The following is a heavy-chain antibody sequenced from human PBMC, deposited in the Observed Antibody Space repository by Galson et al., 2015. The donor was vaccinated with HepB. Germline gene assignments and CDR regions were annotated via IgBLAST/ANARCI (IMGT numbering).Heavy chain of an antibody. CDR2: ILYDGSNK. J-gene: IGHJ6*03. V-gene: IGHV3-30*18. CDR1: GFTFSSYG. Sequence: SLRLSCAASGFTFSSYGMHWARQAPGKGLEWVAVILYDGSNKYYADSVRGRFTISRDNSKNTLYLQMNSLRAEDTAMYYCAKDGTYCSSVSCPPRSRYSYYYMDVWGNGTTVTVSS. CDR3: AKDGTYCSSVSCPPRSRYSYYYMDV. D-gene: IGHD2-2*01.